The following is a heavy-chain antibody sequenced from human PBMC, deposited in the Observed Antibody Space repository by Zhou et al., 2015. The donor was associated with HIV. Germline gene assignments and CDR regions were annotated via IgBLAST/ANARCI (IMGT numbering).Heavy chain of an antibody. CDR2: IIPILGAV. CDR3: AESAVTSYLDY. Sequence: QVQLVQSGADVKKPGSSVKVSCKASGGTFSTHTVTWVRQAPGQGLEWMGRIIPILGAVDYAQKFQDRVTLTADKSTGTAHMELSSLKSDDTAVYYCAESAVTSYLDYWGQGTLVTVSS. CDR1: GGTFSTHT. V-gene: IGHV1-69*08. J-gene: IGHJ4*02. D-gene: IGHD4-17*01.